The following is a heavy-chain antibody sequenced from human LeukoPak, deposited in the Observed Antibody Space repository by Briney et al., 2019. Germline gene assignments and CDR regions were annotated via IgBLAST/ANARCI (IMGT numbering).Heavy chain of an antibody. CDR3: AREGAAEAKNFDY. CDR2: INLNAVTT. Sequence: SVKVSCKASGYTFTNYYIHWMRQAPGQGLEWVGIINLNAVTTRYAQKFQGRITVTRDTSTSTVYMELSSLRSEDTAVYFCAREGAAEAKNFDYWGQGTLVIVSS. CDR1: GYTFTNYY. V-gene: IGHV1-46*01. D-gene: IGHD6-25*01. J-gene: IGHJ4*02.